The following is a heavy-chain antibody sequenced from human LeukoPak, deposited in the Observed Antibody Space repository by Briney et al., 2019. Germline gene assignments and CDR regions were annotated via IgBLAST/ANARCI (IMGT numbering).Heavy chain of an antibody. CDR1: GFTFNSYS. V-gene: IGHV3-48*04. D-gene: IGHD6-19*01. J-gene: IGHJ4*02. CDR3: ARIGSGWSIDY. Sequence: PGGSLRLSCAASGFTFNSYSMNWVRQAPGKGLEWVSHISSSSSSINYADSAKGRFTISRDNAKNSLYLQMNSLRAEDTAVYYCARIGSGWSIDYWGQGTLVTVSS. CDR2: ISSSSSSI.